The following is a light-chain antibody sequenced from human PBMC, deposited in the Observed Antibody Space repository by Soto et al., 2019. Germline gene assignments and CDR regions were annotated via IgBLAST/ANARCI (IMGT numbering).Light chain of an antibody. CDR2: VAS. Sequence: EIVLTQSPGTLSLSPGERATLSCRASQSVISNYLAWYQQKPGQAPRLLIYVASNRATGIPDRFSGSGSGTDFTLTISRLEPEDFAVYYCQQYGTSPPITFAQGTRLEI. CDR1: QSVISNY. V-gene: IGKV3-20*01. CDR3: QQYGTSPPIT. J-gene: IGKJ5*01.